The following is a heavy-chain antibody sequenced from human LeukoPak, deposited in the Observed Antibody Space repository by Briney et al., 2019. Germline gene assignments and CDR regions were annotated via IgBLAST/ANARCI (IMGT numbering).Heavy chain of an antibody. V-gene: IGHV3-21*01. J-gene: IGHJ4*02. Sequence: GGSLRLSCAASGFTFSSYSMNWVRQAPGKGLEWVSSIGGSSSSIYYADSLKGRFTISRDNSKNTLYLQMNSLRAEDTAVYYCAKDAYGSGSYVDYWGQGTLVTVSS. CDR1: GFTFSSYS. CDR3: AKDAYGSGSYVDY. D-gene: IGHD3-10*01. CDR2: IGGSSSSI.